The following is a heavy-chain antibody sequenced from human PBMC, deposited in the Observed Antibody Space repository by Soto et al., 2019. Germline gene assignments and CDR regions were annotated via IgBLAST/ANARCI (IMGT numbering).Heavy chain of an antibody. J-gene: IGHJ6*02. D-gene: IGHD1-7*01. CDR2: IYYSGST. Sequence: SETLSLTCTVSGGSISSGGYYWSWIRQHPGKGLEWIGYIYYSGSTYYNQSLKSRVTISVDTSKNQFSLKLSSVTAADTAVYYCARDLATGTTAGGYYYYGMDAWGQGTTVTVSS. CDR3: ARDLATGTTAGGYYYYGMDA. CDR1: GGSISSGGYY. V-gene: IGHV4-31*03.